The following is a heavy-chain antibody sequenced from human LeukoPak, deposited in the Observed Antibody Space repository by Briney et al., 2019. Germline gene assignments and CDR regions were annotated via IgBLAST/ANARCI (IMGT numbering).Heavy chain of an antibody. V-gene: IGHV4-59*01. J-gene: IGHJ4*02. D-gene: IGHD2-21*01. Sequence: SETLSLTCTVSGGSISSYYWSWIQQPPGKGLEWIGYIYYSGSTNYNPSLKSRVTISVDTSKNQFSLKLSSVTAADTAVYYCARGGPVWYFDYWGQGTLVTVSS. CDR1: GGSISSYY. CDR2: IYYSGST. CDR3: ARGGPVWYFDY.